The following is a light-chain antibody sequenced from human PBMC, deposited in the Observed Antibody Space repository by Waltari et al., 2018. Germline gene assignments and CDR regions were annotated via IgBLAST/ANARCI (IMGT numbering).Light chain of an antibody. Sequence: DIQMTQSASSVSASVGDTVIITCRASQDINSWLAWYQQKPGKAPNLLIYAASSLQSGVPSRFSGSGSGTVFTLTISSLQPEDFATYYCQQTNSSLAFGGGTKVEIK. CDR3: QQTNSSLA. V-gene: IGKV1-12*01. J-gene: IGKJ4*01. CDR1: QDINSW. CDR2: AAS.